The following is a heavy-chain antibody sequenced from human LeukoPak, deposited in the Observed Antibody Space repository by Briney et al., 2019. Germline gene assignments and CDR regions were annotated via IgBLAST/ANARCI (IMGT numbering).Heavy chain of an antibody. Sequence: ASVKVSCKPSGYRFTDFTMHWFRPAPGQRLEGMGCINGGSADTQYSQNFQGRVTITRDTFANTGFMELSSLTSEDTAVYFCANARVSGGFQYFRHWGQGALVTVSP. V-gene: IGHV1-3*01. CDR3: ANARVSGGFQYFRH. CDR2: INGGSADT. CDR1: GYRFTDFT. J-gene: IGHJ1*01. D-gene: IGHD2-8*02.